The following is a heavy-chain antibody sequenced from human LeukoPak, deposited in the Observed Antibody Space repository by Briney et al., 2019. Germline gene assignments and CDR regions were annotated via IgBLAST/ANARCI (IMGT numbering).Heavy chain of an antibody. Sequence: SETLSLTCTVSGGSISGGSYYWSWIRQPAGKGLEWIGRIYTSGSTNYNPSLKSRVTISVDTSKNQFSLKLSSVTAADTAVYYCARVRSPRYFDYWGQGTLVTVSS. V-gene: IGHV4-61*02. J-gene: IGHJ4*02. CDR2: IYTSGST. CDR3: ARVRSPRYFDY. CDR1: GGSISGGSYY.